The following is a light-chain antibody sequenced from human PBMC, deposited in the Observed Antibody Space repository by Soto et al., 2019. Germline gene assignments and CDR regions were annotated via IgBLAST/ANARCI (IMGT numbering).Light chain of an antibody. V-gene: IGLV3-21*04. J-gene: IGLJ2*01. CDR3: RVRYISIEHVL. CDR1: NVRSKS. Sequence: YELTQPPSVSVAPGKTARITCGGNNVRSKSVNWYQQKPGQAPVLVIYYDSDRPSGIPERYSGSNAGNTATLTISRVEAQDEADYYCRVRYISIEHVLFGGRTK. CDR2: YDS.